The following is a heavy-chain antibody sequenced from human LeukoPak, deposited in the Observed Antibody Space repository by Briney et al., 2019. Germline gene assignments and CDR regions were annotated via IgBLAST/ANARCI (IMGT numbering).Heavy chain of an antibody. CDR2: IKQDGSDK. V-gene: IGHV3-7*01. CDR1: GFTFSNNW. CDR3: AREELPSYFDY. J-gene: IGHJ4*02. Sequence: GGSLRLSCAASGFTFSNNWMSWVRQAPGKGLEWVANIKQDGSDKYYVDSVKGRFTISRDNAKNSLYLQMSSLRAEDTAVYYCAREELPSYFDYWGQGTLVTVSS. D-gene: IGHD1-26*01.